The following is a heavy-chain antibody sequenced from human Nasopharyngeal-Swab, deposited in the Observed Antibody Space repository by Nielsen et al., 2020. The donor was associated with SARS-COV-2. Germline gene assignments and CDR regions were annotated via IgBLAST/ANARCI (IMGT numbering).Heavy chain of an antibody. Sequence: ASVKVSCKASGYTFTSYGISWVRQAPGQGLEWMAWISAYMGKTNYAQKFQDRVTMTTDTPTGTAYMELRNLRSDDTAVYYCARGGWDLSEYFSHWGQGTLVTVSS. CDR1: GYTFTSYG. V-gene: IGHV1-18*01. J-gene: IGHJ1*01. D-gene: IGHD1-26*01. CDR2: ISAYMGKT. CDR3: ARGGWDLSEYFSH.